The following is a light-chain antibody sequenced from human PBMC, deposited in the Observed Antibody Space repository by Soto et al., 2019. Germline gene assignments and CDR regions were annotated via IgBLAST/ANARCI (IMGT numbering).Light chain of an antibody. J-gene: IGKJ4*01. CDR3: QQRGNRGLT. CDR1: QSVSSY. V-gene: IGKV3-11*01. CDR2: DVS. Sequence: EIVLTQSPATLSLSPGERATLSCRASQSVSSYFAWYQQKLGQAPRLLIYDVSNRATGIPARFSGSGSGTDFTLTISSLEPEDFAVYFCQQRGNRGLTFGGGTKVEIK.